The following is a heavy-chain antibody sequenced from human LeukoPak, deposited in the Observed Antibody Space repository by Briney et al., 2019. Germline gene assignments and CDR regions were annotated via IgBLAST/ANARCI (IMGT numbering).Heavy chain of an antibody. Sequence: SQTLSLTCTVSGGSISSGGYYWSWIRQHPGKGLEWIGYIYYSGSTYYNPSLKSRVTISVDTSKNQFSLKLSSVTAADTAVYYCAREGLRGGGRGVYYFDYWGQGTLVTVSS. D-gene: IGHD2-15*01. J-gene: IGHJ4*02. CDR1: GGSISSGGYY. CDR3: AREGLRGGGRGVYYFDY. V-gene: IGHV4-30-4*08. CDR2: IYYSGST.